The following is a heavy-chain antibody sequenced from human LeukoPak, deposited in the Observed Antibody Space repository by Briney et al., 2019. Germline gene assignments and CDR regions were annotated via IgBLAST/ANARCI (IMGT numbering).Heavy chain of an antibody. CDR2: IRNDRIT. V-gene: IGHV3-15*01. CDR3: TWMATIFTVDY. J-gene: IGHJ4*02. Sequence: PGGSLRLSCVLSGLTFSDAWMSWVRQAPGKGLEWVGRIRNDRITDYAAPVQGRFSISRDNSKNTFYLQMNSLRTEDTGMYFCTWMATIFTVDYWGQGTMVTVSS. CDR1: GLTFSDAW. D-gene: IGHD5-12*01.